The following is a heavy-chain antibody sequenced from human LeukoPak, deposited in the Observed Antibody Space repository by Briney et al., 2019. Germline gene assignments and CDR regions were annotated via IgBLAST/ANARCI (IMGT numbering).Heavy chain of an antibody. J-gene: IGHJ4*02. Sequence: GGSLRLSCAASGFSFSHYYMSWVRQTPGKALEWISYIPTSGISVHYADSVRGRFTASRDDAKNSLHLHMDSLRVEDTAVYYCTRAEGLGPGAHFDQWGQGALVIVS. CDR2: IPTSGISV. CDR1: GFSFSHYY. CDR3: TRAEGLGPGAHFDQ. V-gene: IGHV3-11*01.